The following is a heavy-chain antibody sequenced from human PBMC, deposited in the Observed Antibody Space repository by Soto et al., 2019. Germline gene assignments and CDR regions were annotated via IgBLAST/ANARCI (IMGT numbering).Heavy chain of an antibody. D-gene: IGHD3-3*01. CDR3: ARGSDYDFRSGYPARSSYGMDV. CDR2: ISAYNGNA. CDR1: GYTFTSYG. V-gene: IGHV1-18*01. J-gene: IGHJ6*02. Sequence: QVQLVQSGAEVKKPGASVKVSCKASGYTFTSYGISWVRQAPGQGLDWMGWISAYNGNANYAQKLEGRVTMTTDTATSTDYMELRSLRSDDTAVYYCARGSDYDFRSGYPARSSYGMDVWGQGTTVTVSS.